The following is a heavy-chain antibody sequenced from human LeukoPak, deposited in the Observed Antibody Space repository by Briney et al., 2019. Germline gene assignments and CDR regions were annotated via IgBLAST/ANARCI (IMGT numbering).Heavy chain of an antibody. CDR2: IWYDGSNK. Sequence: GGSLRLSCAASGFTFSSYGMHWVRQAPGKGLEWVAVIWYDGSNKYYADSVKDRFTISRDNSKNTLYLQMNSLRAEDTAVYYCARELSPVVKYYFDDWGQGTLVTVSS. CDR3: ARELSPVVKYYFDD. J-gene: IGHJ4*02. D-gene: IGHD3-22*01. V-gene: IGHV3-33*01. CDR1: GFTFSSYG.